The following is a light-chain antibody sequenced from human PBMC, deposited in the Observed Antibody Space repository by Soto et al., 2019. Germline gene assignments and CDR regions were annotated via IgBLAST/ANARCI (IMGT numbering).Light chain of an antibody. CDR1: KLGDKY. CDR2: QDS. J-gene: IGLJ2*01. Sequence: SYELTQPPSVSVSPGQTASITCSGDKLGDKYACWYQQKPGQSPVLVIYQDSNRPSRIPERFSGSNSGNTATLTIRGTQAMDEAYYYCQECDSSTGVFGGGTKLTVL. V-gene: IGLV3-1*01. CDR3: QECDSSTGV.